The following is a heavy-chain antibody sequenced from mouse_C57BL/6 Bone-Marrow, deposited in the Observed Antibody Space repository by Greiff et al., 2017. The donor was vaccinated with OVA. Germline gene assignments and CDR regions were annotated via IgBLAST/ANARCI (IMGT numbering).Heavy chain of an antibody. CDR1: GYTFTSYW. V-gene: IGHV1-7*01. J-gene: IGHJ4*01. CDR2: INPSSGYT. CDR3: ARWYYAMDY. Sequence: QVQLQQSGAELAKPGASVKLSCKASGYTFTSYWMHWVKQRPGQGLEWIGYINPSSGYTKYNQKFKAKATLTADKSSSTAYMQLSSLTYEDSAVYYCARWYYAMDYWDQGTSVTVSS.